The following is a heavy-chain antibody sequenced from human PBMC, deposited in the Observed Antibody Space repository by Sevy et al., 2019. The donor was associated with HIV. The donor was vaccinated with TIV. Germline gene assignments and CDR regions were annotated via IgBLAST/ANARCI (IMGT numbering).Heavy chain of an antibody. CDR1: GFTFSSYW. J-gene: IGHJ6*02. V-gene: IGHV3-7*01. Sequence: GGSLRLSCAASGFTFSSYWMSWVRQAPGKGLEWVANIKQDGSEKYYVDSVKGRFTISRDNAKNSLYLQMNSLRAEDTDVYYCARERRGTGIRYYYYYGMDVWGQGTTVTVSS. D-gene: IGHD1-1*01. CDR2: IKQDGSEK. CDR3: ARERRGTGIRYYYYYGMDV.